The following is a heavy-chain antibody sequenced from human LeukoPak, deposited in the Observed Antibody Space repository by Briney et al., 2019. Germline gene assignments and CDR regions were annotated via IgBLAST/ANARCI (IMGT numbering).Heavy chain of an antibody. D-gene: IGHD6-13*01. CDR2: IYYSGST. Sequence: SETLSLTCTVSGGSISGYYWSWIRQPPGKGLEWIGYIYYSGSTNYNPSLKSRVTISVDTSKNQFSLKLSSVTAADTAVYYCARDQGIAAAPYYYYYGMDVWGQGTTVTVSS. J-gene: IGHJ6*02. V-gene: IGHV4-59*01. CDR1: GGSISGYY. CDR3: ARDQGIAAAPYYYYYGMDV.